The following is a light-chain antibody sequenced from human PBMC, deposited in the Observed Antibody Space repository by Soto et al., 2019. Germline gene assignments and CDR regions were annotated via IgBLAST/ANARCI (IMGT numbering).Light chain of an antibody. CDR1: SSDVGGYNY. CDR2: EAT. J-gene: IGLJ3*02. V-gene: IGLV2-8*01. CDR3: SSDAGINNWV. Sequence: QSALTQPPSASGSPGQSVTFSCTGTSSDVGGYNYVSWYQQHPGRAPKLIIYEATKRPSGVPDRFSGSKSGNAASLTVSGLQAEDEADYYCSSDAGINNWVFGGGTQLTVL.